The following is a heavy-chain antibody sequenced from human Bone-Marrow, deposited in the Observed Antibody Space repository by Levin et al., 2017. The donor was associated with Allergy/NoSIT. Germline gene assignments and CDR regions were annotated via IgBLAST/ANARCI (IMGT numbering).Heavy chain of an antibody. CDR1: GFTFSSYA. CDR3: AKDGRPRITIFGVVEARYYFDY. V-gene: IGHV3-23*01. Sequence: GGSLRLSCAASGFTFSSYAMSWVRQAPGKGLEWVSAISGSGGSTYYADSVKGRFTISRDNSKNTLYLQMNSLRAEDTAVYYCAKDGRPRITIFGVVEARYYFDYWGQGTLVTVSS. J-gene: IGHJ4*02. D-gene: IGHD3-3*01. CDR2: ISGSGGST.